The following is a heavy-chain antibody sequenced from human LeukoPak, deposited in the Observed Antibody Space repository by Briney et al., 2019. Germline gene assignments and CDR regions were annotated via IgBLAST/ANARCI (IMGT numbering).Heavy chain of an antibody. J-gene: IGHJ4*02. CDR3: AKARVLWFGDFDY. CDR2: IRYDGSNK. Sequence: PGGSLRLSCAASGFTFSSYGMHWVRQAPGKGLEWVAFIRYDGSNKYYADSVKGRFTISRDKSKNTLYLQMNSLRDEDTAVYYCAKARVLWFGDFDYWGQGTLVTVSS. CDR1: GFTFSSYG. V-gene: IGHV3-30*02. D-gene: IGHD3-10*01.